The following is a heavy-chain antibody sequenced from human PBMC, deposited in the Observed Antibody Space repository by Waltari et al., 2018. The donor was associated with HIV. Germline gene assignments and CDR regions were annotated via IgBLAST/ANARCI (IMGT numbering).Heavy chain of an antibody. CDR2: ISTTGTT. CDR3: AREETSGRPLAD. J-gene: IGHJ4*02. V-gene: IGHV4-4*07. D-gene: IGHD6-6*01. Sequence: QVQLQESGPGLVKPSETLSLTCTVAGGSISTSFWPWIRQPAGKGLEWVGRISTTGTTNYNPSLKSRITMSLDTSNNHFSLRLTSVTAADTAVYYCAREETSGRPLADWGQGTLVTVSS. CDR1: GGSISTSF.